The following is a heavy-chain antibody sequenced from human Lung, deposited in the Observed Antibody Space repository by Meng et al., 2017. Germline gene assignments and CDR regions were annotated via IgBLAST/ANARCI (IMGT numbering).Heavy chain of an antibody. J-gene: IGHJ4*02. CDR3: ARDDSGYADFDS. D-gene: IGHD3-22*01. V-gene: IGHV4-4*02. CDR2: VYHSGSP. CDR1: GGSISSNNW. Sequence: QVQLQESGPGLVKPSGTLSLTCLVSGGSISSNNWWSWVRQTPGRGLEWIGEVYHSGSPNYNPSLKSRVIISVNNSKNQFSLKLASVTAADTAVYYCARDDSGYADFDSWGQGTLVTVSS.